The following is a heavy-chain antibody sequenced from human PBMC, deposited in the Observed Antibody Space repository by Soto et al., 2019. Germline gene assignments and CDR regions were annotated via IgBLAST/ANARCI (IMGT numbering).Heavy chain of an antibody. V-gene: IGHV3-30*18. CDR3: AKETSDYGDYVADY. D-gene: IGHD4-17*01. Sequence: QVQLVESGGGVVKPGRSLRLSCAASGFTFSSYGMHWVRQAPGKGLEWVAVISYDGSNKYYADSVKGRFTISRDNSKNTLYLQMNSLRAEDTAVYYCAKETSDYGDYVADYWGQGTLVTVSS. J-gene: IGHJ4*02. CDR1: GFTFSSYG. CDR2: ISYDGSNK.